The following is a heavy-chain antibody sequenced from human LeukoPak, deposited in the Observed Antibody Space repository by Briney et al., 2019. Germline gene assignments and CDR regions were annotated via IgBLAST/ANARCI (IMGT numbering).Heavy chain of an antibody. D-gene: IGHD6-19*01. V-gene: IGHV3-23*01. J-gene: IGHJ4*02. CDR3: ARAHLYSSGVDY. Sequence: PGGSLRLSCAASGFTFSSYGMSSVRQAPGKGLEWVFAISGSGGATYYADSGKGRFTISRDNSKNTLYLQMHSLRAEDTAVYYCARAHLYSSGVDYWGQGTLVTVSS. CDR2: ISGSGGAT. CDR1: GFTFSSYG.